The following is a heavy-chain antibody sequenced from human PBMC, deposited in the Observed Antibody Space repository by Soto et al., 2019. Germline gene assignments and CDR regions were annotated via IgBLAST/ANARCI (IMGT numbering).Heavy chain of an antibody. CDR3: AKGGRQWLVTSDFNY. V-gene: IGHV3-30*18. Sequence: VQLVESGGGVVQPGRSLRLSCAASGFTFSDYAMHWVRQAPGKGLEWVAVVSHDGRTTHYADSVNGLFTISRDRSKNTVSLEMTSLRAEDTAVYYFAKGGRQWLVTSDFNYWGQGDLVTVSS. CDR1: GFTFSDYA. J-gene: IGHJ4*02. CDR2: VSHDGRTT. D-gene: IGHD6-19*01.